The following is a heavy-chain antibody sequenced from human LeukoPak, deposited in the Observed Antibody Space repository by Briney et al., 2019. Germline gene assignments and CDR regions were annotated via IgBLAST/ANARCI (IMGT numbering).Heavy chain of an antibody. J-gene: IGHJ3*02. CDR1: GFTFSSYG. D-gene: IGHD3-16*01. CDR3: ARGGRPPEALGDSFDI. Sequence: SGRSLRLSCAASGFTFSSYGMHWVRRAPGKGLVWVSRVNSDGSSTRYADSVQGRFTISRDNAKNTLYLQMNSLRAGDTAVYYCARGGRPPEALGDSFDIWGQGTMITVSS. CDR2: VNSDGSST. V-gene: IGHV3-74*01.